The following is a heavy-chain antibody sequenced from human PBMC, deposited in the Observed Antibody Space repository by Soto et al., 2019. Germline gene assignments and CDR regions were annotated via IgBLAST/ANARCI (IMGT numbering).Heavy chain of an antibody. J-gene: IGHJ4*02. V-gene: IGHV1-3*05. CDR2: INAGNGNT. Sequence: QVQLVQSGAEEKKPGASVKVSCKASGYTFTGYAMHWVRQAPGQRLEWMGWINAGNGNTKYSQKFQGRVTITRDTSASTAYMELSSLRSEDTAVYYFARAVAVAADFDYLGQGTLVTVSS. CDR3: ARAVAVAADFDY. CDR1: GYTFTGYA. D-gene: IGHD6-19*01.